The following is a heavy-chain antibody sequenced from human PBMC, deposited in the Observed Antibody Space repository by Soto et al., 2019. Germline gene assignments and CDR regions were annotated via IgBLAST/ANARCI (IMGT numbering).Heavy chain of an antibody. J-gene: IGHJ6*02. CDR1: GYSFSSYW. Sequence: GESLKISCKGFGYSFSSYWISWVRQMPGKGLEWMGRIDPSDAYTNYSPSFQGHVTISTDKSISTAYLQWGSLRASDTAMYYCARRYCSSTSCLSNYYAMVVWLQGTTVTV. CDR3: ARRYCSSTSCLSNYYAMVV. D-gene: IGHD2-2*01. V-gene: IGHV5-10-1*01. CDR2: IDPSDAYT.